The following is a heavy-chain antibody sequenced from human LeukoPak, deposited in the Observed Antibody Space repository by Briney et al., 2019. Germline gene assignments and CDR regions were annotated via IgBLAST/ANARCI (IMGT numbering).Heavy chain of an antibody. Sequence: TSETLSLTCAVYGGSFSGYYWSWIRQPPGKGLEWIGEINHSGSTNYNPSLKSRVTISVDTSKNQFSLKLSSVTAADTAVYYCARMGGSGPYWGQGTLVTVSS. D-gene: IGHD1-26*01. CDR1: GGSFSGYY. CDR3: ARMGGSGPY. CDR2: INHSGST. J-gene: IGHJ4*02. V-gene: IGHV4-34*01.